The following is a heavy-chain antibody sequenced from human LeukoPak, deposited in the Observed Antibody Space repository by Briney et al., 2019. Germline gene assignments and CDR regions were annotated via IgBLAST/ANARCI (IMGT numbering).Heavy chain of an antibody. CDR3: AKGAYGSGSYPRPFDY. CDR1: GFTFSSYA. J-gene: IGHJ4*02. CDR2: ISGSGGST. D-gene: IGHD3-10*01. V-gene: IGHV3-23*01. Sequence: GGSLRLSCAASGFTFSSYAMSWVRQAPGKGLKWVSAISGSGGSTYYADSVKGRFTISRDNSKNTLYLQMNSLSAEDTAVYYCAKGAYGSGSYPRPFDYWGLGTLVTVSS.